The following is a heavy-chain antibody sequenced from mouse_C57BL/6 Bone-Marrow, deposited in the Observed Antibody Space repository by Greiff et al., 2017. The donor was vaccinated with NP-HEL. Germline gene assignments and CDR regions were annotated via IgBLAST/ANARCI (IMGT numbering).Heavy chain of an antibody. V-gene: IGHV3-6*01. CDR2: ISYDGSN. CDR3: AREHYYGSSSYYFDY. J-gene: IGHJ2*01. D-gene: IGHD1-1*01. CDR1: GYSITSGYY. Sequence: EVKLVESGPGLVKPSQSLSLTCSVTGYSITSGYYWNWIRQFPGNKLEWMGYISYDGSNNYNPSLKNRISITRDTSKNQFFLKLNSVTTEDTATYYCAREHYYGSSSYYFDYWGQGTTLTVSS.